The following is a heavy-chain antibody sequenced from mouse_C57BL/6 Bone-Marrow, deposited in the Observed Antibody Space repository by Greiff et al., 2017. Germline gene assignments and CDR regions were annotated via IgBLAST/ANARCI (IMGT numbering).Heavy chain of an antibody. CDR1: GYSFTGYF. CDR2: INPYNGDT. Sequence: VQLQQSGPELVKPGDSVKISCKASGYSFTGYFMNWVMQSHGKSLEWIGRINPYNGDTFYNQKFKGKATLTVDKSSSTAHMELRSLTSEDSAVYYGARAPFTTVVELYWYFDVWGTGTTVTVSS. D-gene: IGHD1-1*01. CDR3: ARAPFTTVVELYWYFDV. J-gene: IGHJ1*03. V-gene: IGHV1-20*01.